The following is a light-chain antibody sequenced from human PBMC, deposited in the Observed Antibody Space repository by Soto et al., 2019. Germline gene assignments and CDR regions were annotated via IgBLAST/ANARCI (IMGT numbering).Light chain of an antibody. J-gene: IGKJ4*01. Sequence: EIVLTQSPGTLSLSPGERATLSCRASQSVSRDYLAWYQQKPGQAPRLLIYRASYRDTGIPDRFSGSGSGTEFTLTIRRLEPEDFSLYYCQQYSDSPPGPFGGGTKVEIK. CDR3: QQYSDSPPGP. CDR2: RAS. CDR1: QSVSRDY. V-gene: IGKV3-20*01.